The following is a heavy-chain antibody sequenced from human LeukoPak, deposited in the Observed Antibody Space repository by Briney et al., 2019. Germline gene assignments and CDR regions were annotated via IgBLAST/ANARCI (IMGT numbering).Heavy chain of an antibody. CDR1: GFTFSSYS. CDR2: ISSSSSYI. J-gene: IGHJ4*02. V-gene: IGHV3-21*01. CDR3: ARARYYFDY. Sequence: GGSLRLSCAASGFTFSSYSMNWVRQAPGKGLEWVSSISSSSSYIYYADSVKGRFTISRDNAKNSLYLQMNSLRAEDTAVYYCARARYYFDYWGQGTLVTVSS.